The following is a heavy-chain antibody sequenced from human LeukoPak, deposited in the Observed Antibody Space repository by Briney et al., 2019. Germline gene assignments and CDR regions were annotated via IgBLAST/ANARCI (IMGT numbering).Heavy chain of an antibody. CDR3: VKRRYDSSGYFDY. CDR2: ISGSGGST. J-gene: IGHJ4*02. V-gene: IGHV3-23*01. CDR1: GFTFSSYA. D-gene: IGHD3-22*01. Sequence: GGSLRLSCVASGFTFSSYAMSWVRQAPGKGLEWVSVISGSGGSTYYADSVKGRFTISRDNSQNTLYLQMNSLRAEDTAVYYCVKRRYDSSGYFDYWGQGTLVTVPS.